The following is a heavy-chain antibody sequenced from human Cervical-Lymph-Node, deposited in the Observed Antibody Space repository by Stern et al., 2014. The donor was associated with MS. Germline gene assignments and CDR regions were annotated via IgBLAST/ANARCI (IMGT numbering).Heavy chain of an antibody. V-gene: IGHV2-70*01. CDR2: IDWDDDK. CDR3: ARRIVATIGDWAYDY. D-gene: IGHD5-12*01. CDR1: GFSLSTSGMC. Sequence: QVTLKESGPALVKPPQTLTLTCTFSGFSLSTSGMCVSWLRQPPGKALEWLAIIDWDDDKYYSTSLKTRLTISKDPSKNQVVLTMTNMDPVDTATYYCARRIVATIGDWAYDYWGQGTLVTVSS. J-gene: IGHJ4*02.